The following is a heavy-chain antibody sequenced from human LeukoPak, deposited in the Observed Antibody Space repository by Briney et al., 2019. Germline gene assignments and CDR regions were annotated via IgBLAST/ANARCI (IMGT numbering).Heavy chain of an antibody. CDR2: IKQDGSEK. J-gene: IGHJ4*02. Sequence: GGSLRLSCAASGFTFSSYWMSWVRQAPGKGLEWVANIKQDGSEKYYVDSVKGRFTISRDNAKNSLYLQMNSLRAEDTAVYYCARDLTDDFWSGYHFDSWGQGTLVTVSS. CDR3: ARDLTDDFWSGYHFDS. CDR1: GFTFSSYW. D-gene: IGHD3-3*01. V-gene: IGHV3-7*01.